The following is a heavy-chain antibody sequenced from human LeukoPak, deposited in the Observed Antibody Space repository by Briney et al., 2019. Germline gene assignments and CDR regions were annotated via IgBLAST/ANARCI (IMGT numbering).Heavy chain of an antibody. V-gene: IGHV3-33*01. CDR3: ARDLHYYGSGSYYNGIFDY. CDR1: GFTFSSYG. J-gene: IGHJ4*02. CDR2: IWYDGSNK. D-gene: IGHD3-10*01. Sequence: GRSLRLSCAASGFTFSSYGMHWVRQAPGKGLEWVAVIWYDGSNKYYADSVKGRFTISRDNSKNTLYLQMNSLRAEGTAVYYCARDLHYYGSGSYYNGIFDYWGQGTLVTVSS.